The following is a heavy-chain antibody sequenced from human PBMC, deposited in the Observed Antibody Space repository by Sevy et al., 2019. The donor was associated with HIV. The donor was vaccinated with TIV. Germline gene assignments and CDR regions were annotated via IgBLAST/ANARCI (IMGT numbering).Heavy chain of an antibody. CDR3: AGETEPGTIH. J-gene: IGHJ4*02. D-gene: IGHD6-13*01. CDR1: GSSINSGGYY. V-gene: IGHV4-31*03. Sequence: SETLSLTCTVSGSSINSGGYYWNWIRHHPGKGLEWIGYIHYSESTYYNTSLKSRITISLDTSKNLFSLKVTSVTAADTAVYYCAGETEPGTIHWGQGALVTVSS. CDR2: IHYSEST.